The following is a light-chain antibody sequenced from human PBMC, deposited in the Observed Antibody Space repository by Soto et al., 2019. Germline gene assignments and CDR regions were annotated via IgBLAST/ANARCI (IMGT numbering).Light chain of an antibody. Sequence: EIVLTQSPDNLSLSPGEGASLTCRASQSVHTFLAWYQQKPGQAPRLLIYGASTRANGVPARFSGSGSGTDLTLTISSLEPEAFAVYYCHQRSNWPPDTFGRGTRLEIK. CDR2: GAS. CDR1: QSVHTF. V-gene: IGKV3-11*01. J-gene: IGKJ5*01. CDR3: HQRSNWPPDT.